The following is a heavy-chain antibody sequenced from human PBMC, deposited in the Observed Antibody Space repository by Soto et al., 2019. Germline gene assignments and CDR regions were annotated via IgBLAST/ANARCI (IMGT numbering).Heavy chain of an antibody. J-gene: IGHJ4*02. CDR2: ISNDGNNK. V-gene: IGHV3-30-3*01. D-gene: IGHD2-15*01. CDR1: GFTFSSYA. CDR3: ARDVRGPIYKAWWVDF. Sequence: QVQLVESGGVVVQPGRSLRLSCAASGFTFSSYAMHWVRQAPGKGLEWVAVISNDGNNKYYADSVKGRFTISRDNSKNTLYLQMDSLRAQDTAVYYCARDVRGPIYKAWWVDFWGQGTLVTVSS.